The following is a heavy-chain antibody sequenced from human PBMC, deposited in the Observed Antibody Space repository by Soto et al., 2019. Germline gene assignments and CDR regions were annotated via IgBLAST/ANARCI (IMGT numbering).Heavy chain of an antibody. V-gene: IGHV4-59*01. CDR2: IYYSGST. CDR3: ARESYYDSSGRGFDY. J-gene: IGHJ4*02. D-gene: IGHD3-22*01. CDR1: GGSISSYY. Sequence: SETLSLTCTVSGGSISSYYWSWIWQPPGKGLEWIGYIYYSGSTNYNPSLKSRVTISVDTSKNQFSLKLSSVTAADTAVYYCARESYYDSSGRGFDYWGQGTLVTVSS.